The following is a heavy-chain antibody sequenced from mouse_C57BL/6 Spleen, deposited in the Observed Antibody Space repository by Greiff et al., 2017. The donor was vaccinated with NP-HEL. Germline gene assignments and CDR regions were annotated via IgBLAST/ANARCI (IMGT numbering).Heavy chain of an antibody. Sequence: VQLQQSGAELMKPGASVKLSCKATGYTFTGYWIEWVKQRPGQGLEWIGYINPSSGYTKYNQKFKDKATLTADKSSSTAYMQLSSLTYEDSAVYYCALYSNYVDWYFDVWGTGTTVTVSS. CDR1: GYTFTGYW. J-gene: IGHJ1*03. CDR3: ALYSNYVDWYFDV. V-gene: IGHV1-7*01. D-gene: IGHD2-5*01. CDR2: INPSSGYT.